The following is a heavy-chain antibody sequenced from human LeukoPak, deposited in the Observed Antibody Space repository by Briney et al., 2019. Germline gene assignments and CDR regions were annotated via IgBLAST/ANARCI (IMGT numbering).Heavy chain of an antibody. V-gene: IGHV3-30*03. CDR2: ISYDGSNK. CDR3: ARYPLRTALHYLDV. CDR1: GFTLSIYG. Sequence: GGSLRLSCEASGFTLSIYGMHWVRQAPGKGLEWGAVISYDGSNKYHADSVKGRFTSCRDNSQISLYLQINSLRAPDTAVLCCARYPLRTALHYLDVWGKETTVTDYS. J-gene: IGHJ6*03.